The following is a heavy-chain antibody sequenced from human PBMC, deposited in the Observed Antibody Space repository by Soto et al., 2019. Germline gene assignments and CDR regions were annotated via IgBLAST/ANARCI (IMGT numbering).Heavy chain of an antibody. CDR1: GGTFSSYA. Sequence: SVQVSCKASGGTFSSYAISWVRQAPGQGREWMGGVIPILGTANYAQKPQGRDTITADASTRTAYMVLSSLRSVDMAVYYCARVDGSGTYGMDVWGQGTTVTVSS. V-gene: IGHV1-69*13. D-gene: IGHD3-10*01. CDR3: ARVDGSGTYGMDV. CDR2: VIPILGTA. J-gene: IGHJ6*02.